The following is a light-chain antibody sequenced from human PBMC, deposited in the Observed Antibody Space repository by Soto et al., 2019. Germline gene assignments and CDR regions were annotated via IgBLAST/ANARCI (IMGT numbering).Light chain of an antibody. CDR3: CSYVGRNTYV. J-gene: IGLJ1*01. V-gene: IGLV2-11*01. CDR1: SSDVGGYNY. Sequence: QSALTQPRSASGSPGQSITISCTGISSDVGGYNYVSWYQQHPAKAPKLIIFDVSKRPSGVPNRFSGSKSGNTASLTISGLRPEDEADYYCCSYVGRNTYVFGTGTKLTVL. CDR2: DVS.